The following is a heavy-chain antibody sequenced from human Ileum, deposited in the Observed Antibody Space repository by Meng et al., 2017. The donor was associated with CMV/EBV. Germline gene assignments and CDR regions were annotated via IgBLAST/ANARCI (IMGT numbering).Heavy chain of an antibody. J-gene: IGHJ4*02. Sequence: GGSLRLSCAASGFTFISYSMNWVRQAPGKGLEWVSSMRGSGGSTYYADSVKGRFTISRDNSKNTVYMQMNSLRAEDTAVYYCAKGGTPYCGGDCYSDYWGQGILVTVSS. D-gene: IGHD2-21*01. V-gene: IGHV3-23*01. CDR1: GFTFISYS. CDR2: MRGSGGST. CDR3: AKGGTPYCGGDCYSDY.